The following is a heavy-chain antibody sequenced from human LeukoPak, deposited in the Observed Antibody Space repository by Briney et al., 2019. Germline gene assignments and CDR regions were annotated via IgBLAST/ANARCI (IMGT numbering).Heavy chain of an antibody. CDR3: AREWLGYAFDI. Sequence: PGGSLRLSCAASGFTFSSYSMNWVRQAPGKGLEWVSSISSSSSYIYYADSVKGRFTISRDNAKNSLYLRMNSLRAEDTAVYYCAREWLGYAFDIWGQGTMVTVSS. CDR2: ISSSSSYI. D-gene: IGHD6-19*01. V-gene: IGHV3-21*01. CDR1: GFTFSSYS. J-gene: IGHJ3*02.